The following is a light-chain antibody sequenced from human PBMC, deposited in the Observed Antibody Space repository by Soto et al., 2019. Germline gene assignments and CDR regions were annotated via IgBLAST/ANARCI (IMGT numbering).Light chain of an antibody. Sequence: DIQMTQSPSTLSASVGDRVTITCRASQSISSWLAWYQQKPGKAPKLLMYKASRLQSGVPSRFSGSGSATEFTRAMSGLQPDGFATYYCKQYNSRATFCQEPKVEIK. CDR3: KQYNSRAT. V-gene: IGKV1-5*03. CDR2: KAS. J-gene: IGKJ1*01. CDR1: QSISSW.